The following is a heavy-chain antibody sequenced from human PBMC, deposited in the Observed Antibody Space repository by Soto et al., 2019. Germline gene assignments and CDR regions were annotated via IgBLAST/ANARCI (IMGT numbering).Heavy chain of an antibody. CDR3: AGGGIGAAAPGGWFDP. V-gene: IGHV1-18*04. CDR2: ISAYNGNT. Sequence: ASVKVSCKASGYTFTSYGISWVRQAPGQGLEWMGWISAYNGNTNYAQKLQGRVTMTTDTSTSTAYMELRSLRSDDTAVYYCAGGGIGAAAPGGWFDPGGKGTLVTVSS. CDR1: GYTFTSYG. J-gene: IGHJ5*02. D-gene: IGHD6-25*01.